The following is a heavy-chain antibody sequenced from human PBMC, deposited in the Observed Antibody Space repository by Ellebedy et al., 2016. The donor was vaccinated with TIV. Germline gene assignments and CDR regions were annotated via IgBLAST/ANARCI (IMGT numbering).Heavy chain of an antibody. D-gene: IGHD1-26*01. CDR2: MNPNSGKT. V-gene: IGHV1-8*01. CDR3: ARGPVGAAY. Sequence: AASVKVSCKASGYTLSIYDINWVRQDTGQGLEWMGWMNPNSGKTDYAQKFQGRVTMTANTSISTAYMELSSLTSEDTAVYYCARGPVGAAYWGQGTLVTVSS. CDR1: GYTLSIYD. J-gene: IGHJ4*02.